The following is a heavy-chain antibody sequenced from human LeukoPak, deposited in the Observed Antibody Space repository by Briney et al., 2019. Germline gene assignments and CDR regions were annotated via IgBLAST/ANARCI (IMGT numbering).Heavy chain of an antibody. Sequence: GGSLRLSCAASGFTFSSYDMHWVRQPAGKSLEWVSGIGTAGDTYYVGSVKGRFTISRENAKNSLYLQLKSLRAEDRAVYYCARESGIAAALDLWGQGTLVTVSS. D-gene: IGHD6-13*01. CDR1: GFTFSSYD. CDR2: IGTAGDT. CDR3: ARESGIAAALDL. V-gene: IGHV3-13*01. J-gene: IGHJ5*02.